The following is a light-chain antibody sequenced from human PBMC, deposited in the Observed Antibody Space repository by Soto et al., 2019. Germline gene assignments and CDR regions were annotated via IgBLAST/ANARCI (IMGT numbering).Light chain of an antibody. CDR3: RSYTSSSTHVV. CDR1: SSDVGGYNY. J-gene: IGLJ2*01. V-gene: IGLV2-14*01. CDR2: EVS. Sequence: QSVLTQPASVSGSPGQSITISCTGTSSDVGGYNYVSWYQQHPGKAPKLMIYEVSNRPSGVSNRFSGSQSGNTASLTISRLQAEDEADYSCRSYTSSSTHVVFGGGTPLTLL.